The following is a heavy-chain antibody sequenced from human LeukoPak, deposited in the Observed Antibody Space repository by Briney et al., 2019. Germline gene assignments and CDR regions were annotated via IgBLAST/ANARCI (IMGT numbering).Heavy chain of an antibody. V-gene: IGHV4-34*01. CDR2: INHSGST. CDR3: VRAITVTTPRARRRKSGWFDP. CDR1: GGSFSGYY. J-gene: IGHJ5*02. D-gene: IGHD4-17*01. Sequence: SETLSLTCAVYGGSFSGYYWSWIRQPPGKGLEWIGEINHSGSTNYNPSLKSRVTISVDTSKNQFSLKLSSVTAADTAVYYCVRAITVTTPRARRRKSGWFDPWGQGTLVTVSS.